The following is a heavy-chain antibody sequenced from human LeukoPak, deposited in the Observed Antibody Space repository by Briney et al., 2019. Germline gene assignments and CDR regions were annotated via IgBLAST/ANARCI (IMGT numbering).Heavy chain of an antibody. V-gene: IGHV4-61*01. CDR2: IYYRENT. D-gene: IGHD6-25*01. CDR1: GGSVSSGSYY. Sequence: PSETLSLTCTVSGGSVSSGSYYWSWVRQPPGKGLEWIGYIYYRENTNYNPSLKSRVTISVDTSKNQFSLNLSSVTAADTAVYFCAKSGVAPPGPTATVIGYLGQG. CDR3: AKSGVAPPGPTATVIGY. J-gene: IGHJ4*02.